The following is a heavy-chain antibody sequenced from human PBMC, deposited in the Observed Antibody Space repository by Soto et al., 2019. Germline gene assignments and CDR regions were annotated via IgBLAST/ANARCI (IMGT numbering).Heavy chain of an antibody. D-gene: IGHD3-22*01. V-gene: IGHV3-30*18. CDR3: AKSYYDSRYSLDY. CDR2: ISYDGSNK. Sequence: GGSLRLSCAASGFTFSSCGMHWVRQAPGKGLEWVAVISYDGSNKYYADSVKGRFTISRDNSKNTLYLQMNSLRAEDTAVYYCAKSYYDSRYSLDYWGQGTLVTVSS. J-gene: IGHJ4*02. CDR1: GFTFSSCG.